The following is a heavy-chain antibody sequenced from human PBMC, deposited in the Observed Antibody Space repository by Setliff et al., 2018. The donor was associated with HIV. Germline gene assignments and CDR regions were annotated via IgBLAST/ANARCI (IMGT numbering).Heavy chain of an antibody. V-gene: IGHV1-18*01. J-gene: IGHJ4*02. Sequence: SVKVSCQASHYTFTSYGISWVRQAPGQGLEWMGWISAYNGNTNYAQKLQGRVTMTTDTSTSTAYMELRSLRSDDTAVYYCARGFPTGWFGDHGELDYWGQGTLVTVSS. D-gene: IGHD3-10*01. CDR1: HYTFTSYG. CDR2: ISAYNGNT. CDR3: ARGFPTGWFGDHGELDY.